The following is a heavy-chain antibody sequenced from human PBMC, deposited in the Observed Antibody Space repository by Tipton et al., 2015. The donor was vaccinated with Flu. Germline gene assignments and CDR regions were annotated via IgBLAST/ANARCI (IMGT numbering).Heavy chain of an antibody. CDR3: ARRDYSNYVSVPKNWFDS. Sequence: TLSLTCTVSGDSMRRDYFWGWIRQAPGKGLEWIGNIHYSGSPHYNPSLKSRVTITVDTSKKQFSLRLSSMTAADTAVYYCARRDYSNYVSVPKNWFDSWGQGILFTVSS. CDR1: GDSMRRDYF. CDR2: IHYSGSP. V-gene: IGHV4-38-2*02. J-gene: IGHJ5*01. D-gene: IGHD4-11*01.